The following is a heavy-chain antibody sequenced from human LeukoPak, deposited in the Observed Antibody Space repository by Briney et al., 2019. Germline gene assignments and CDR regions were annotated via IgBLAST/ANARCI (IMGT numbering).Heavy chain of an antibody. CDR2: IYYSGST. CDR1: GGSISSSSYY. J-gene: IGHJ4*02. CDR3: ASGGRGYSYGRAFDY. V-gene: IGHV4-39*07. Sequence: ASETLSLTCTVSGGSISSSSYYWGWIRQPPGKGLEWIGSIYYSGSTYYNPSLKSRVTISVDTSKNQFSLKLSSVTATDTAVYYCASGGRGYSYGRAFDYWGQGTLVTVSS. D-gene: IGHD5-18*01.